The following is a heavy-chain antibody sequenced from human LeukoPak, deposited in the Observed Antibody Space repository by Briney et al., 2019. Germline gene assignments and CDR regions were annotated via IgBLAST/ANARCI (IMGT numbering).Heavy chain of an antibody. CDR1: RFTFSSYG. Sequence: AGGSLRLSCAASRFTFSSYGMPWVRQAPGKGLEWVAVISYDGSNKYYADSVKGRFTISRDNSKNTLYLQMNSLRAEDTAVYYCAKAYGRYCSSTSCYGNWFDPWGQGTLVTVSS. J-gene: IGHJ5*02. V-gene: IGHV3-30*18. D-gene: IGHD2-2*01. CDR3: AKAYGRYCSSTSCYGNWFDP. CDR2: ISYDGSNK.